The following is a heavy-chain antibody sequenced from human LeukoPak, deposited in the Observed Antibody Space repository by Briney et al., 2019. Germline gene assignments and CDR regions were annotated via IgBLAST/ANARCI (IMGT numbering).Heavy chain of an antibody. J-gene: IGHJ6*03. V-gene: IGHV1-46*01. Sequence: GASVKVSCKASGYTFTSYYMHWVRQAPGQGLEWMGIINPSGGSTSYAQKFQGRVTMTEDTSTDTAYMELSSLRSEDTAVYYCARGQRGYQLLYYYYYYMDVWGKGTTVTISS. CDR1: GYTFTSYY. CDR3: ARGQRGYQLLYYYYYYMDV. D-gene: IGHD2-2*01. CDR2: INPSGGST.